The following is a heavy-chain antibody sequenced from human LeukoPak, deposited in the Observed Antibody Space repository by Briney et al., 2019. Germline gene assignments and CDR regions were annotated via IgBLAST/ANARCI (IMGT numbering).Heavy chain of an antibody. Sequence: GGSLRLSCAASGSTFDDYAMHWVRQAPGKGLEWVSGISWNSGSIGYADSVKGRFTISRDNAKNSLYLQMNSLRAEDTALYYCASGYDSSGSKGYFDSWGQGTLVTVSS. CDR3: ASGYDSSGSKGYFDS. D-gene: IGHD3-22*01. CDR2: ISWNSGSI. CDR1: GSTFDDYA. V-gene: IGHV3-9*01. J-gene: IGHJ4*02.